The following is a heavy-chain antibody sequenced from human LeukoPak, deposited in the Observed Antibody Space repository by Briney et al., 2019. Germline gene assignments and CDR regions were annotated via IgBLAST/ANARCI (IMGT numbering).Heavy chain of an antibody. CDR2: LSGSGGST. CDR3: ARVNPTFVSGYAAHWFDP. J-gene: IGHJ5*02. V-gene: IGHV3-23*01. CDR1: GITLSNYG. D-gene: IGHD5-12*01. Sequence: GGSLRLSCVVSGITLSNYGMSWVRQAPGKGLEWVAGLSGSGGSTHYADSVKGRFTISRDNPRNTLYLQMNSLRAEDTAVYYCARVNPTFVSGYAAHWFDPWGQGTLVTVSS.